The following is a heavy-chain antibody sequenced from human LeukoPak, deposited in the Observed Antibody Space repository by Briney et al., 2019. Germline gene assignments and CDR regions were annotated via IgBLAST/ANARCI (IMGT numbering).Heavy chain of an antibody. V-gene: IGHV3-74*01. CDR3: ARAAYYDSSGQSLYYYYYYGMDV. CDR1: GFTFSNYW. D-gene: IGHD3-22*01. CDR2: INSDGSST. Sequence: PGGSLRLSCAASGFTFSNYWMHWVRQVPGKGLFWVPRINSDGSSTTYADSVKGRITISRDNAKSSLYLQMDSLRAEDTAVYYCARAAYYDSSGQSLYYYYYYGMDVWGQGTTVTVSS. J-gene: IGHJ6*02.